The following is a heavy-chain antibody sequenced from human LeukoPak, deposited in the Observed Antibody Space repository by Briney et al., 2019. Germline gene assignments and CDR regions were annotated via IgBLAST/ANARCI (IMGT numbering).Heavy chain of an antibody. CDR3: LETEAWPDYFDY. J-gene: IGHJ4*02. D-gene: IGHD5-24*01. V-gene: IGHV3-30-3*01. CDR1: GFTFSSYA. CDR2: ISYDGSNK. Sequence: GGSLRLSCAASGFTFSSYAMHWVRQAPGKGLEWVAVISYDGSNKYYADSVKGRFTISRDNSKNTLYLQMNSLRAEDTAVYYCLETEAWPDYFDYWGQGTLVTVSS.